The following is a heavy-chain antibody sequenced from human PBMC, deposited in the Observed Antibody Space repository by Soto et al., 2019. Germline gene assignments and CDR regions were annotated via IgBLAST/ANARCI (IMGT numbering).Heavy chain of an antibody. V-gene: IGHV3-23*01. CDR3: AKDQVRYGGPYYGMDV. CDR1: GFTFSSYA. Sequence: GGSLRLSCAASGFTFSSYAMSWVRQAPGKGLEWVSAISGSGGSTYYADSVKGRFTISRDNSKNTLYLQMNSLRAEDTAVYYCAKDQVRYGGPYYGMDVWGQGTTVTVS. D-gene: IGHD4-17*01. J-gene: IGHJ6*02. CDR2: ISGSGGST.